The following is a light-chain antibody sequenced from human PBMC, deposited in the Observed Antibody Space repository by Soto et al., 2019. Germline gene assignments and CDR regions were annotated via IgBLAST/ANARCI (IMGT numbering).Light chain of an antibody. CDR2: KAS. CDR1: QSISSW. J-gene: IGKJ1*01. CDR3: HQYNSFPT. Sequence: DIQMTQSPSTLSASVGDRVTITCRASQSISSWLAWYQQKPGKAPKLLIYKASSLESGVPSRFSGSGSGTEFTLTLSSLQPDDFATYYCHQYNSFPTFGQGTKVEIK. V-gene: IGKV1-5*03.